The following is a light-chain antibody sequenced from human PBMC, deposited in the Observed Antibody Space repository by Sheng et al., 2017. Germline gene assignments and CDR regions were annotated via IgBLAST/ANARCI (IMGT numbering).Light chain of an antibody. CDR1: FSNIGAGYD. CDR2: GNS. Sequence: QSVLTQPPSVSGAPGQRVTISCTGSFSNIGAGYDVHWYQQLPGTAPKLLIYGNSNRPSGIPERFSGSKSGTSASLAITGLQAEDEADYYCQSYDNSLSGSVVFGGGTKLTVL. CDR3: QSYDNSLSGSVV. J-gene: IGLJ2*01. V-gene: IGLV1-40*01.